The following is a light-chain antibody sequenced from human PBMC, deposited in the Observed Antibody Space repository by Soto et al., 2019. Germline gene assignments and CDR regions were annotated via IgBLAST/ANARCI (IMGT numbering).Light chain of an antibody. CDR1: SSDVGSYNL. CDR3: CSYAGSSTWV. J-gene: IGLJ3*02. CDR2: EAS. V-gene: IGLV2-23*01. Sequence: QSVLTQPASVSGSPGQSITISCTGTSSDVGSYNLVSWYQQYPGKAPKLMIFEASKRPSGVSNRFSGSKAGNTASLTISGLQAEDEADYHCCSYAGSSTWVFGGGTKVTVL.